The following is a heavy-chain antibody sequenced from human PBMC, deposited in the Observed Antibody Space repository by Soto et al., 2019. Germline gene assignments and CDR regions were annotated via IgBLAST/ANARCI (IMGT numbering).Heavy chain of an antibody. CDR1: GGSISSSSYS. Sequence: QLQLQESGPGLVKPSETLSLTCTVSGGSISSSSYSWGGIRQPPGKGLEWIGSIYYSGSTYYNPSLKSRVTISVDTSKNQFSLKLSSVTAADTAVYYCARPDGGSGYYSWGQGTLVTVSS. J-gene: IGHJ4*02. V-gene: IGHV4-39*01. CDR3: ARPDGGSGYYS. CDR2: IYYSGST. D-gene: IGHD3-22*01.